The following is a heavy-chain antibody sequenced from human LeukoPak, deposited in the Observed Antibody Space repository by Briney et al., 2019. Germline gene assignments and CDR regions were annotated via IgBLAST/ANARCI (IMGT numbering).Heavy chain of an antibody. CDR2: MYEHCDFT. Sequence: PGGPLRLSCAGSGFTFSSNAMSWVRQAPGKGLEWVSSMYEHCDFTYYADSVKGLFTISRDNSKNTLFVQMRSLRAEDTAVYYCAKGSRQFSRDKAGRIDYWGQGTLVTVSS. CDR3: AKGSRQFSRDKAGRIDY. J-gene: IGHJ4*02. V-gene: IGHV3-23*01. D-gene: IGHD6-19*01. CDR1: GFTFSSNA.